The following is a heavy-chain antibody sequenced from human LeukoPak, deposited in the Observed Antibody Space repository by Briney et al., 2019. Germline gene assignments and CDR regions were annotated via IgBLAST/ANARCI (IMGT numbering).Heavy chain of an antibody. CDR1: GYTFTSYY. J-gene: IGHJ4*02. Sequence: AAVKVSCKSSGYTFTSYYMHWVRQAPGQGLEWMGIINPSGGSTSYAQKFQGRVTMTRNTSISTAYMELSSLRSEDTAVYYCARGPPGRYGSGSYYNPPGYWGQGTLVTVSS. V-gene: IGHV1-46*01. CDR2: INPSGGST. D-gene: IGHD3-10*01. CDR3: ARGPPGRYGSGSYYNPPGY.